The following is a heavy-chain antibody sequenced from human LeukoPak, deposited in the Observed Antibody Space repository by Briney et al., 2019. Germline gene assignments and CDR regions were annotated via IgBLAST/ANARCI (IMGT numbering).Heavy chain of an antibody. J-gene: IGHJ4*02. CDR3: ARESPTSNYGSGSYPFDY. D-gene: IGHD3-10*01. CDR1: GYTFTAYY. V-gene: IGHV1-18*04. Sequence: ASVKVSCKASGYTFTAYYMHWVRQAPGQGLEWMGWISAYNGNTNYAQKLQGRVTMTTDTSTSTAYMELRSLRSDDTAVYYCARESPTSNYGSGSYPFDYWGQGTLVTVSS. CDR2: ISAYNGNT.